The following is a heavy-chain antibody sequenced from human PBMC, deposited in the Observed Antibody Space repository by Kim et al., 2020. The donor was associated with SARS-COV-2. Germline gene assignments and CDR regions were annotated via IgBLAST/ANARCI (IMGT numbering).Heavy chain of an antibody. CDR2: ISYDGSNK. D-gene: IGHD3-22*01. CDR3: AKDNAYYDSSGYYWAHYYYYGMDV. Sequence: GGSLRLSCAASGFTFSSYGMHWVRQAPGKGLEWVAVISYDGSNKYYADSVKGRFTISRDNSKNTLYLQMNSLRAEDTAVYYCAKDNAYYDSSGYYWAHYYYYGMDVWGQGTTVTVSS. J-gene: IGHJ6*02. V-gene: IGHV3-30*18. CDR1: GFTFSSYG.